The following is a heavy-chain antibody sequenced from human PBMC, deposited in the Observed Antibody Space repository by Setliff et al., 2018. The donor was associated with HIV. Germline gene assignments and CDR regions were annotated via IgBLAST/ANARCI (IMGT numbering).Heavy chain of an antibody. V-gene: IGHV1-46*01. D-gene: IGHD2-15*01. CDR2: INPRGGKA. Sequence: GASVKVSCKASGYSFSSYYMHWVRQAPGQGLEWMGKINPRGGKANYAQRFQGRLTVTTDTSTSTVYMELRLLTSDDTAIYYCARAGHVATPGSSEFDPRGQGTLVTVFS. CDR3: ARAGHVATPGSSEFDP. CDR1: GYSFSSYY. J-gene: IGHJ5*02.